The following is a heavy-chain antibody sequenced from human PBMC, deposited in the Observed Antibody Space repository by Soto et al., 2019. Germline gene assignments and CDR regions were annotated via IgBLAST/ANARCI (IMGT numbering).Heavy chain of an antibody. CDR1: GFTFSSYA. CDR3: ARGVVVAATPPFDY. Sequence: GGSLRLSCAASGFTFSSYAMSWVRQAPGKGLVWVSAISSSGSSTSYADSVKGRFTISRDNAKNTLYLQMNSLRAEDTAVYYCARGVVVAATPPFDYWGQGTLVTVS. J-gene: IGHJ4*02. CDR2: ISSSGSST. V-gene: IGHV3-23*01. D-gene: IGHD2-15*01.